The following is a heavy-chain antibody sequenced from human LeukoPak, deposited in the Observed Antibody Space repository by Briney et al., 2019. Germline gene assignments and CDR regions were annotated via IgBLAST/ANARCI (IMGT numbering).Heavy chain of an antibody. Sequence: KPSETLSLTCTVSGGSLSSYYWSWIRQPPGKGLEWIGYIYYSGTTNYNPSLKGRVTMSVDMSKNQFSLKLSSVTAADTAVYYCARRSSSWKNWFDPWGQGALVTVSS. CDR2: IYYSGTT. CDR3: ARRSSSWKNWFDP. V-gene: IGHV4-59*01. D-gene: IGHD6-13*01. J-gene: IGHJ5*02. CDR1: GGSLSSYY.